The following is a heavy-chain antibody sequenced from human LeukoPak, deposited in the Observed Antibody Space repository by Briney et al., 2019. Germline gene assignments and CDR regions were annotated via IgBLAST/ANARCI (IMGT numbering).Heavy chain of an antibody. Sequence: SETLSLTCAVYGGSFSGHYWSWVRQPPGKGLEWIGEINRRGSTNYNPSLKSRVTISVDTSKNQFSLKVTSVTAADTAVYYCAREAMTSGAFDIWGQGTMVTVSS. CDR1: GGSFSGHY. V-gene: IGHV4-34*01. CDR2: INRRGST. CDR3: AREAMTSGAFDI. D-gene: IGHD4-11*01. J-gene: IGHJ3*02.